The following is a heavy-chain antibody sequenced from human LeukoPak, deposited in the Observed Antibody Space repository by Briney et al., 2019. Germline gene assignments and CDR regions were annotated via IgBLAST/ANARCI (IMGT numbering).Heavy chain of an antibody. J-gene: IGHJ4*02. CDR2: INHSRST. Sequence: SETLSLTCAVYGGSFSGYYWSWIRQPPGKGLEWIGEINHSRSTNYNPSLKSRVTISVDTSKNQFSLKLSSVTAADTAVYYCARGSDYGDYYFDYWGQGTLVTVSS. D-gene: IGHD4-17*01. V-gene: IGHV4-34*01. CDR3: ARGSDYGDYYFDY. CDR1: GGSFSGYY.